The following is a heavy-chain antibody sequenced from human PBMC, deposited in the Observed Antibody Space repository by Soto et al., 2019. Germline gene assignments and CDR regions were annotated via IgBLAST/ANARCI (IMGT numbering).Heavy chain of an antibody. Sequence: SETLSLTCAVSGGSSSSSNGWIWVRQPPGKGLEWIGEIYYSGSTNYNPSLKSRVTISVDTSKNQFSLKLSSVTAADTAVYYCARAGGREGYYFDYWGQGTLVTVSS. J-gene: IGHJ4*02. CDR2: IYYSGST. CDR3: ARAGGREGYYFDY. V-gene: IGHV4-4*02. CDR1: GGSSSSSNG.